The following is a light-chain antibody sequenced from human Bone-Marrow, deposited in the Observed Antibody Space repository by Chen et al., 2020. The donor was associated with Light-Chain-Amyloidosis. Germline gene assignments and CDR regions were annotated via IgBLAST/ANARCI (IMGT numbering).Light chain of an antibody. V-gene: IGKV3-20*01. CDR3: QQYGTSPLT. CDR2: GSS. Sequence: EIVLTQSPGTLSLSPGEGANLSCRASQTISSNYLTWYQQKFGQAPMLLIYGSSSRATGIPDRFTGSRSGTDLTLTINRLEPEDFAIDYCQQYGTSPLTFGGGTKVEIK. CDR1: QTISSNY. J-gene: IGKJ4*01.